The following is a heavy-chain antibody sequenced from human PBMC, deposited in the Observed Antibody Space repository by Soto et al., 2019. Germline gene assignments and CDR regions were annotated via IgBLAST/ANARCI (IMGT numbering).Heavy chain of an antibody. CDR2: INHSGST. CDR1: GGSFSGYY. J-gene: IGHJ6*02. Sequence: PSETLFVTGAVDGGSFSGYYWSGIRQPPGKGLEWIGEINHSGSTNYNPSLKSRVTISVDTSKNQFSLKLSSVTAADTAVYYCARDMVRGVIIRHYYYGMDVWGQGTTVT. V-gene: IGHV4-34*01. D-gene: IGHD3-10*01. CDR3: ARDMVRGVIIRHYYYGMDV.